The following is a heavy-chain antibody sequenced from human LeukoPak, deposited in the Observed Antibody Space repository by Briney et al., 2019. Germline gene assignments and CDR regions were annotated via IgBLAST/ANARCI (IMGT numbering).Heavy chain of an antibody. Sequence: SETLSLTCTVSGGSIFNSDYFWGWIRQPPGKGLEWIGNVDYSGRTHYNPSLMSRVTIYADMSKNQFSLKLSSVTAADTAVYYCARSVVLPDAAHPFDSWGQGTLVTVSS. CDR1: GGSIFNSDYF. D-gene: IGHD2-2*01. CDR2: VDYSGRT. V-gene: IGHV4-39*01. J-gene: IGHJ5*01. CDR3: ARSVVLPDAAHPFDS.